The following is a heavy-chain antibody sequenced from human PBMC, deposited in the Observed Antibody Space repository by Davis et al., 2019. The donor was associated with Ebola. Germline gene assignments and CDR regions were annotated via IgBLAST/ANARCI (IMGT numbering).Heavy chain of an antibody. D-gene: IGHD3-3*01. V-gene: IGHV3-15*01. CDR1: GFTFSNAW. J-gene: IGHJ6*04. CDR2: IKSKTDGGTT. CDR3: TTDTVYDFWSGYLTGYYYGMDV. Sequence: GESLKISCAASGFTFSNAWMSWVRQAPGKGLEWVGRIKSKTDGGTTDYAAPVKGRFTISRDDSKNTLYLQMNSLKTEDTAVYYCTTDTVYDFWSGYLTGYYYGMDVWGKGTTVTVSS.